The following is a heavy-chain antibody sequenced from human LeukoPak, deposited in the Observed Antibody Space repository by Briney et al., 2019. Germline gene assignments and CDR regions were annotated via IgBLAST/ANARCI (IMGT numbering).Heavy chain of an antibody. J-gene: IGHJ4*02. CDR3: AKLPKLGTYFDY. V-gene: IGHV3-23*01. CDR2: ISGSGGST. D-gene: IGHD7-27*01. Sequence: TGGSLRLSCAASGFTFSSYAMSWVRQAPGKGLEWVSAISGSGGSTYYADSVKGRFTISRDNSKNTLYLQMNSLRAEDTAVYYCAKLPKLGTYFDYWGQGTLVTVSS. CDR1: GFTFSSYA.